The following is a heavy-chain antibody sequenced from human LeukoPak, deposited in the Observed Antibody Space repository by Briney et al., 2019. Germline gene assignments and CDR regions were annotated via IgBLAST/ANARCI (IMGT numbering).Heavy chain of an antibody. CDR1: GGSISSRSYY. CDR3: AREKGDDNSGYYYNWFDP. Sequence: SETLSLTCTVSGGSISSRSYYWGWIRQPPGKGLEWIGSIYYSGSTYYNPSLKSRVTISVDTSKNQFSLKLSSVTAADTAVYYCAREKGDDNSGYYYNWFDPWGQGTLVTVSS. J-gene: IGHJ5*02. D-gene: IGHD3-22*01. V-gene: IGHV4-39*07. CDR2: IYYSGST.